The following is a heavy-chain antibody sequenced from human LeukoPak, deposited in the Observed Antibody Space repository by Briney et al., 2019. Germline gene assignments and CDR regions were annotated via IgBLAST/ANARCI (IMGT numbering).Heavy chain of an antibody. Sequence: PGGSLRLSCKVSGFTVSSNYMSWVRQAPGKGLEWVSSISDNGYTTYYADSVRGRFTISRDNSKNTLYLQMIGLRAEDTAVYFCAKYYYDSSGYYDAAPLDSWGQGTLVTVFS. V-gene: IGHV3-23*01. CDR3: AKYYYDSSGYYDAAPLDS. D-gene: IGHD3-22*01. CDR1: GFTVSSNY. J-gene: IGHJ4*02. CDR2: ISDNGYTT.